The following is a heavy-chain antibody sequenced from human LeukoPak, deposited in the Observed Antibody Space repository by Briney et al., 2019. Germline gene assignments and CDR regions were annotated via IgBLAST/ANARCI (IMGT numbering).Heavy chain of an antibody. D-gene: IGHD3-22*01. CDR1: DGSVSSTTNY. J-gene: IGHJ4*02. CDR2: IKYSGSA. Sequence: PSETLSLTCTVSDGSVSSTTNYWGWIRQPPGKGLEWIGTIKYSGSAYYNPSLKSRVTISVDTSKNHFSLKLSSVTAADTAFYYCARHMYHYYDAPYFDYWGQGTLVTVSS. V-gene: IGHV4-39*01. CDR3: ARHMYHYYDAPYFDY.